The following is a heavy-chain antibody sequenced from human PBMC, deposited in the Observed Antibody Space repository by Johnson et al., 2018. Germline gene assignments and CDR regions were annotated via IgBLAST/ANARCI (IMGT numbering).Heavy chain of an antibody. V-gene: IGHV3-9*01. CDR1: GFTFDDYD. J-gene: IGHJ6*02. CDR2: ISWNNGVI. D-gene: IGHD1-26*01. Sequence: EVQLVESGGGLVQPGRSLRLTCAASGFTFDDYDMHCVRQAPGKGLEWVSRISWNNGVIAYADSVKGRFSFSRDNANNSLYLQMNSLRAEDTALYHCARSYPGIYQAHYYYGMDVWGQGTTVTVSS. CDR3: ARSYPGIYQAHYYYGMDV.